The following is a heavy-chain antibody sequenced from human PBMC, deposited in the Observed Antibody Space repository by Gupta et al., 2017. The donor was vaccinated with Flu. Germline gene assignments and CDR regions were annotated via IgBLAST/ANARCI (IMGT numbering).Heavy chain of an antibody. J-gene: IGHJ4*02. CDR1: GFSFSNYW. V-gene: IGHV3-7*01. D-gene: IGHD1-26*01. CDR3: VRDITLAGAIYYFDY. CDR2: INRDGSEK. Sequence: EVQLVESGGGLVKPGGSLRLSCGASGFSFSNYWMSWVRQAPGKGLEWVANINRDGSEKFYVDSVEGRLTVSRDNAKNSLYLQMNSLRAEDTAVYYCVRDITLAGAIYYFDYWGQGTLVTVSS.